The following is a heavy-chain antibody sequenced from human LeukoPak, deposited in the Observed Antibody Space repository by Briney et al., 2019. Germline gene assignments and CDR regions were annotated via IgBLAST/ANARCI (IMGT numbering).Heavy chain of an antibody. Sequence: ETSETLSLTCTVSGGSISNYYWSWIRQPPGKGLEWIGYIWYSGSTNYNPSLKSRVTISVDTSKKQFSLKLSSVTAADTAVYYCARQECSGGSCYFFDYWGQGTLVTVSS. D-gene: IGHD2-15*01. CDR2: IWYSGST. CDR3: ARQECSGGSCYFFDY. CDR1: GGSISNYY. J-gene: IGHJ4*02. V-gene: IGHV4-59*01.